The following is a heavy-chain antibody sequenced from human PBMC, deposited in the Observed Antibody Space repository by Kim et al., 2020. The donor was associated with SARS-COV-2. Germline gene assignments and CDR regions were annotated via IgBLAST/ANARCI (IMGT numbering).Heavy chain of an antibody. Sequence: GGSLRLSCAASGFTFSSYGMHWVRQAPGKGLEWVAVISYDGSNKYYADSVKGRFTISRDNSKNTLYLQMNSLRAEDTAVYYCAKDLASSNYVGFFDYWGQGTLVTVSS. CDR1: GFTFSSYG. V-gene: IGHV3-30*18. CDR3: AKDLASSNYVGFFDY. J-gene: IGHJ4*02. CDR2: ISYDGSNK. D-gene: IGHD4-4*01.